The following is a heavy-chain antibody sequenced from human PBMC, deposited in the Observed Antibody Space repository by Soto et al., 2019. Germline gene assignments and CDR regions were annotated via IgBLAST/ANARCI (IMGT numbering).Heavy chain of an antibody. V-gene: IGHV1-69*01. CDR3: ARGGVGYCSSTSCYNWFAP. Sequence: QVQLVQSGAEVKKPGSSVKVSCKASGGTFSSYAISWVRQAPGQGLEWMGGIIPIFGTANYAQKFQGRVTITADESTSRAYRELRRLRSENTAVSSCARGGVGYCSSTSCYNWFAPWGQGTLVTVSS. J-gene: IGHJ5*02. D-gene: IGHD2-2*01. CDR2: IIPIFGTA. CDR1: GGTFSSYA.